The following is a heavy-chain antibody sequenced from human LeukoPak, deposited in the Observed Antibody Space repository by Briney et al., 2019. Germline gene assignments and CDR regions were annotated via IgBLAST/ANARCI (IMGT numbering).Heavy chain of an antibody. D-gene: IGHD6-13*01. CDR2: ISGTSGTT. J-gene: IGHJ4*02. V-gene: IGHV3-23*01. CDR1: GFTFSSYS. CDR3: AKESDAIAAAGTLDS. Sequence: GESLRLSCAASGFTFSSYSMSWVRQSPGKGLEWVSGISGTSGTTYYADSVKGRFAISRDNSKDTLYLQMNSLRGEDTAVYYCAKESDAIAAAGTLDSWGQGTLVTVSS.